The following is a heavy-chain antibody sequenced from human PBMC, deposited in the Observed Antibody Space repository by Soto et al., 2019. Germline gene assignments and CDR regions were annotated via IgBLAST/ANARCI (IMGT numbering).Heavy chain of an antibody. CDR2: ISGSGAGT. D-gene: IGHD1-26*01. J-gene: IGHJ6*02. V-gene: IGHV3-23*01. CDR3: AKRIKSGRNYVRNAMDV. CDR1: GCYFSNYA. Sequence: EVQLLESGGTLVQVGGSLRLSCVASGCYFSNYAVTWVRQAPGKGLEWVSAISGSGAGTYYADSVKGRFTISRDNSKNTVQLQMNSLRVEDTAVYHCAKRIKSGRNYVRNAMDVWGQGTTVIVS.